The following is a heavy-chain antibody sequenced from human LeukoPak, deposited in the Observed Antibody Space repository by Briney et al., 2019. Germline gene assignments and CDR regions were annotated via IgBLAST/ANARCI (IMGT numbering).Heavy chain of an antibody. J-gene: IGHJ6*03. D-gene: IGHD2-15*01. CDR3: AKARASCYYYIYV. Sequence: GGSLRLSCAASGFTFSSDAMSWGRQAPGGGVEWVAAISCSGSSTYYAYSATGRITISRYNSKNTLYLQMNSLKAEDTDVYYCAKARASCYYYIYVWGKGTTVTVS. V-gene: IGHV3-23*01. CDR1: GFTFSSDA. CDR2: ISCSGSST.